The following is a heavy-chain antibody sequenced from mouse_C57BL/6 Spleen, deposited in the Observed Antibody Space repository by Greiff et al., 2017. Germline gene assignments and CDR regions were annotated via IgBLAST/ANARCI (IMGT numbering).Heavy chain of an antibody. J-gene: IGHJ3*01. V-gene: IGHV1-69*01. CDR1: GYTFTSYW. Sequence: QVQLKQSGAELVMPGASVKLSCKASGYTFTSYWMHWVKQRPGQGLEWIGEIDPSDSYTNYNQKFKGKSTLTVDKSSSTAYMQLSSLTSEDSAVYYCAREAWFAYWGQGTLVTVSA. CDR3: AREAWFAY. CDR2: IDPSDSYT.